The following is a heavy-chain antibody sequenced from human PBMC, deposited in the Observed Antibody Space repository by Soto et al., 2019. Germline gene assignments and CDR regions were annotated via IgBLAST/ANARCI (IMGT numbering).Heavy chain of an antibody. CDR1: GGTFSSYS. CDR2: IIPFFGTV. D-gene: IGHD3-22*01. CDR3: AARHCYDSIGYLPH. V-gene: IGHV1-69*12. Sequence: QVQLVQSGAAMKKPGSSVKVSCKASGGTFSSYSISWVRQAPGQGLEWMGGIIPFFGTVDYAQKFQGRVTITADESTTTAYMELRSLRSEDTAVYYCAARHCYDSIGYLPHWGQGTLVTVSS. J-gene: IGHJ4*02.